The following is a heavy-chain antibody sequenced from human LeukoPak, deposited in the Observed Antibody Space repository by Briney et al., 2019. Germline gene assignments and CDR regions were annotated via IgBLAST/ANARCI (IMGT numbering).Heavy chain of an antibody. D-gene: IGHD4-17*01. CDR1: GGSFSGYY. Sequence: KPSETLSLTCAVYGGSFSGYYWSWIRQPPGKGLEWIGEINHSGSTNYNPSLKSRVTISVDTSKNQFSLKLSSVTAADMAVYYCARHKPPYGDYYYYGMDVWGQGTTVTVSS. J-gene: IGHJ6*02. V-gene: IGHV4-34*01. CDR2: INHSGST. CDR3: ARHKPPYGDYYYYGMDV.